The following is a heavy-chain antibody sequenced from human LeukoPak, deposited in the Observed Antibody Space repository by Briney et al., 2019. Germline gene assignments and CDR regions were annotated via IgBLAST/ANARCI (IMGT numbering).Heavy chain of an antibody. D-gene: IGHD3-22*01. Sequence: GGSLRLSCEASGFTVSSTHMVWVRQAPGKGLEWVSVTYTGGNSYYADSVKGRFTISRDNSKNTLYLQMKSLRAEDTAVYYCAGGLYDSSGYYQYYFEYWGQGTLVTVSS. CDR2: TYTGGNS. J-gene: IGHJ4*02. V-gene: IGHV3-53*01. CDR1: GFTVSSTH. CDR3: AGGLYDSSGYYQYYFEY.